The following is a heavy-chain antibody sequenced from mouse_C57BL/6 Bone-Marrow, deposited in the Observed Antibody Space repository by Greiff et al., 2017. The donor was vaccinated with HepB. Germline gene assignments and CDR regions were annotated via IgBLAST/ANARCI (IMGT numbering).Heavy chain of an antibody. J-gene: IGHJ3*01. CDR3: ARRNYYGSSPFAY. D-gene: IGHD1-1*01. Sequence: QVQLQQSGAELARPGASVKLSCKASGYTFTSYGISWVKQRTGQGLEWIGEIYPRSGNTNYNEKVKGKATLTADKSSSTAYMELRSLTSEDSAVYFCARRNYYGSSPFAYWGQGTLVTVSA. CDR2: IYPRSGNT. V-gene: IGHV1-81*01. CDR1: GYTFTSYG.